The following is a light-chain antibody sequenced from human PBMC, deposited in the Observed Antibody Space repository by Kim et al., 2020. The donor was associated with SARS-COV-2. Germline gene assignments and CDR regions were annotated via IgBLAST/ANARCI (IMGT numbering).Light chain of an antibody. J-gene: IGKJ2*01. Sequence: EVVLTQSPATLSLSPGERATLSCRASQSVVVYLAWYQQKPGQAPRLIIYATSKRATGIPARFSGSGSGTDYNLTISSLQPEDFAVYYCYQRYIWPRNFGQGHKR. CDR3: YQRYIWPRN. CDR2: ATS. CDR1: QSVVVY. V-gene: IGKV3-11*01.